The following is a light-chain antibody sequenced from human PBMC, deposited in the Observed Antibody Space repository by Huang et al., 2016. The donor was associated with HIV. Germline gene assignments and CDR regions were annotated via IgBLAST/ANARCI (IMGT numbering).Light chain of an antibody. V-gene: IGKV1-NL1*01. Sequence: DIEMTQSPSSLSVSVGDRVTIPCRASQDIRNSIAWYQQKSGRSPRLLLYAASTLNDRVPSRFGGNGSGTIHTLTISGLQPEDLATYYCQQYYSFPRTFGQGTKLDI. J-gene: IGKJ2*01. CDR1: QDIRNS. CDR2: AAS. CDR3: QQYYSFPRT.